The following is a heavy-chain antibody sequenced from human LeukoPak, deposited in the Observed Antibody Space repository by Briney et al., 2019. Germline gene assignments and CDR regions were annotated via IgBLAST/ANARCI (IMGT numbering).Heavy chain of an antibody. CDR1: GTSITSWT. Sequence: PSETPSLTCTVSGTSITSWTWTWIRQPAGKGLEWIGRIYTTGSTDYNPSLKTRVIISVDRSKNQFSLSLSSVTAADTAVYYCAREDPTTDFDSWGQGTLVTVSS. CDR2: IYTTGST. V-gene: IGHV4-4*07. J-gene: IGHJ4*02. D-gene: IGHD1-1*01. CDR3: AREDPTTDFDS.